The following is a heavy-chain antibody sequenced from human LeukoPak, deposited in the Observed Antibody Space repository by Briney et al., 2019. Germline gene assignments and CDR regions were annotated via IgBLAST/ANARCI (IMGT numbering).Heavy chain of an antibody. CDR3: ARGGSYSPAQIYGMDV. Sequence: GGSLRLSCAASGFTFSSYWMHWVRQAPGKGLVWVSRINSDGSSTSYADSVEGRFTISRDNAKNTLYLQMNSLRAEDTAVYYCARGGSYSPAQIYGMDVWGKGTTVTVSS. CDR1: GFTFSSYW. J-gene: IGHJ6*04. D-gene: IGHD2-15*01. CDR2: INSDGSST. V-gene: IGHV3-74*01.